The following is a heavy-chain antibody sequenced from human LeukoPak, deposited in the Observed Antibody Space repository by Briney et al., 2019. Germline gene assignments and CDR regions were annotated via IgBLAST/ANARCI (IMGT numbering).Heavy chain of an antibody. CDR2: ISWNSGSI. D-gene: IGHD3-22*01. CDR1: GFTFDDYA. Sequence: GGSLRLSCAASGFTFDDYAMHWVRQALGKGLEWVSGISWNSGSIGYADSVKGRLTISRDNAKNSLYLQMNSLRAEDTAVYYCARDHYYDSSGYCPFDYWGQGTLVTVSS. J-gene: IGHJ4*02. CDR3: ARDHYYDSSGYCPFDY. V-gene: IGHV3-9*01.